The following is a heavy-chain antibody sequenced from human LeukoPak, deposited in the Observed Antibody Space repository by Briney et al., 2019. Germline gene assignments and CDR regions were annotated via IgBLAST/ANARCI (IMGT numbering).Heavy chain of an antibody. Sequence: PGGSLRLSCAASGFTFSRYWMHWVRQAPGKGLVWVSHIKTDGSNSNYADSVKGRFTISRDNARNTLYLQVNSLTVEDTAVYYCVRGTVDHWGVDVWAKGPRSPSP. CDR2: IKTDGSNS. V-gene: IGHV3-74*01. D-gene: IGHD1-1*01. J-gene: IGHJ6*02. CDR3: VRGTVDHWGVDV. CDR1: GFTFSRYW.